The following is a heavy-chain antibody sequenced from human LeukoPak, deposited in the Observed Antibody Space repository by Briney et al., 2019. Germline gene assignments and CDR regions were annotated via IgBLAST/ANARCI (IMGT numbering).Heavy chain of an antibody. D-gene: IGHD5-12*01. CDR2: ISGSGGST. Sequence: GGSLRLSCAASGFTFRSYAMTWVRQAPGKGLEWVSFISGSGGSTYYADSVKGRFTISKDKSRNTLFLQMNSLRAEDAAVYYCATVPRSGYYYFDYWGQGTLVTVSS. J-gene: IGHJ4*02. V-gene: IGHV3-23*01. CDR3: ATVPRSGYYYFDY. CDR1: GFTFRSYA.